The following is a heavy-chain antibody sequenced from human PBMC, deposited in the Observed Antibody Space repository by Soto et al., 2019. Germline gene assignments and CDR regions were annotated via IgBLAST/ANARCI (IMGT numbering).Heavy chain of an antibody. Sequence: QVQLVQSGAEVKKPGASVKVSCKASGYTFTSYGISWVRQAPGQGLEWMGWISAYNGNTNYAQKLQGRVTMTTDTSTSTAYMELRSLRSDDTAVYYCAAHGVMITFGGVIVPSDQTTYYYYYGMDVWGQGTTVTVSS. CDR2: ISAYNGNT. V-gene: IGHV1-18*01. J-gene: IGHJ6*02. CDR1: GYTFTSYG. D-gene: IGHD3-16*02. CDR3: AAHGVMITFGGVIVPSDQTTYYYYYGMDV.